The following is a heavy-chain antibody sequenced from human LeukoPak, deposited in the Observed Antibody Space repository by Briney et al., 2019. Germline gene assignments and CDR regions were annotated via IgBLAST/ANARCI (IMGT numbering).Heavy chain of an antibody. V-gene: IGHV5-51*01. D-gene: IGHD6-19*01. Sequence: GESLKISCKGSGYSFTSYWIGWVRQMPGKGLDWMGIIYPGDSDTRYSPSFQGQVTISADKSISTAYLQWSSLKASDTAMYYCARHAELAVAGPDYWGQGTLVTVSS. CDR2: IYPGDSDT. J-gene: IGHJ4*02. CDR1: GYSFTSYW. CDR3: ARHAELAVAGPDY.